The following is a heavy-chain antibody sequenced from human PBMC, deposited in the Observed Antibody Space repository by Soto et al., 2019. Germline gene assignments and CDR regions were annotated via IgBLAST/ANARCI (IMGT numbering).Heavy chain of an antibody. V-gene: IGHV1-69*04. J-gene: IGHJ4*02. CDR3: ARELAVAGTFDY. CDR1: GGTFSSYT. CDR2: IIPILGIA. D-gene: IGHD6-19*01. Sequence: SVKVSCKASGGTFSSYTISWVRQAPGQGLEWMGRIIPILGIANYAQKFQGRVTITADKSTSTAYMELSSLRPEDTAVYYCARELAVAGTFDYWGQGTLVTVSS.